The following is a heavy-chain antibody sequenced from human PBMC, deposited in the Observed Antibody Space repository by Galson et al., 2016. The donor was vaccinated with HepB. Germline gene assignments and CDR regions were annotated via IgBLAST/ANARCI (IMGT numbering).Heavy chain of an antibody. D-gene: IGHD3-3*01. J-gene: IGHJ5*02. V-gene: IGHV3-66*02. CDR1: GFTVATNF. CDR2: VSHGGGT. CDR3: ARVLRFLELAHRFDP. Sequence: SLRLSCAASGFTVATNFMSWVRQAPGKGLEWVSVVSHGGGTEYSDSVTGRFTLSRDTLKNTVYLQMNSLRPDDTAVYYCARVLRFLELAHRFDPWGQGTQVTVSS.